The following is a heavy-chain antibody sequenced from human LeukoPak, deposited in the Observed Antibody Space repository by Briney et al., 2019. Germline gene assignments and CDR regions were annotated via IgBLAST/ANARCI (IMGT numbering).Heavy chain of an antibody. CDR1: GFTFSSYG. V-gene: IGHV3-30*02. J-gene: IGHJ6*03. CDR3: AKDYYSSGWYPHASWSSNYYYMDV. Sequence: GGSLRLSCAASGFTFSSYGMHWVRQAPGKGLEWVAFIRYDGSNKYYADSVKGRFTISRDNSKNTLYLQMNSLRAEDTAVYYCAKDYYSSGWYPHASWSSNYYYMDVWGKGTTVTISS. CDR2: IRYDGSNK. D-gene: IGHD6-19*01.